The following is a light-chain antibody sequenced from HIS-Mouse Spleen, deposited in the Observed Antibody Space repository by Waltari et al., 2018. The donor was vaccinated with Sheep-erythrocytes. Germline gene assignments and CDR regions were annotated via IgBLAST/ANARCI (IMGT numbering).Light chain of an antibody. CDR3: QQHSNWLT. CDR1: QSVSSY. CDR2: DAS. J-gene: IGKJ4*02. V-gene: IGKV3-11*01. Sequence: EIVLTQSPATLSLSPGERATLSCRASQSVSSYLAWYQQKPGQAPRLLIYDASNRATGIPVRFSGSGSGTDITHTISSLEPEDFAVYYCQQHSNWLTFGGGTKVEIK.